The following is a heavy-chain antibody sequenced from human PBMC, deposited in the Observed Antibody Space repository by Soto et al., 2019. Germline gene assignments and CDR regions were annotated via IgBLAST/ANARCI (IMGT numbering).Heavy chain of an antibody. D-gene: IGHD3-10*01. J-gene: IGHJ6*02. V-gene: IGHV4-4*02. CDR2: IYHSGST. CDR3: ASLTVRGVIYYYYGMDV. Sequence: SETLSLTCAVSCGSISSSNWWSWVRQPPGKGLEWIGEIYHSGSTNYNPSLKSRVTISVDKSKNQFSLKLSSVTAADTAVYYCASLTVRGVIYYYYGMDVWGQGTTVTVSS. CDR1: CGSISSSNW.